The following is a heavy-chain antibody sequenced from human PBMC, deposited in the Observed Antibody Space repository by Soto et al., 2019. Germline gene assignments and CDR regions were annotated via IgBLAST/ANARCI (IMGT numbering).Heavy chain of an antibody. CDR3: ARHPQWLVHFDY. V-gene: IGHV4-39*01. CDR2: IYYSGST. D-gene: IGHD6-19*01. CDR1: GGSISSSSYH. Sequence: QLQLQESVPGLVKPSETLSLTCTVSGGSISSSSYHWGWIRQPPGKGLEWIGGIYYSGSTYYNPSLKSRVTISVDTSKNQFSLKLTSVTAADTAVYYCARHPQWLVHFDYWGQGTLVTVSS. J-gene: IGHJ4*02.